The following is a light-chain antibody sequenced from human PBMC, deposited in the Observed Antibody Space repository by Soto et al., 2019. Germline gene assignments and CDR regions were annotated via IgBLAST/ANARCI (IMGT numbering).Light chain of an antibody. CDR2: WAS. CDR3: QQYYTTPIT. V-gene: IGKV4-1*01. Sequence: DIVMTESPDSLAVSLGESCTINCKSSQSVVYSSNNKNYLAWYQRTPGQPPKLVIYWASTRESGVPDRFSGSGSGTDFTLTVSSLQAEDVAVYYCQQYYTTPITFGQGTRLEIK. CDR1: QSVVYSSNNKNY. J-gene: IGKJ5*01.